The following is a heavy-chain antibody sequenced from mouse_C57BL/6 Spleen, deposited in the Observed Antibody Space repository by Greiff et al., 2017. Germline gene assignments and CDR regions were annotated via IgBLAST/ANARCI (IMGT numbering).Heavy chain of an antibody. CDR3: AIDYDYPYYYAMDY. Sequence: QVQLQQPGAELVKPGASVKVSCKASGYTFTSYWMHWVKQRPGQGLEWIGRIHPSDSDTNYNQKFKSKATLTVDKSSSTAYMQLSSLTSEDSAVYYCAIDYDYPYYYAMDYWGQGTSVTVSS. V-gene: IGHV1-74*01. CDR1: GYTFTSYW. CDR2: IHPSDSDT. D-gene: IGHD2-4*01. J-gene: IGHJ4*01.